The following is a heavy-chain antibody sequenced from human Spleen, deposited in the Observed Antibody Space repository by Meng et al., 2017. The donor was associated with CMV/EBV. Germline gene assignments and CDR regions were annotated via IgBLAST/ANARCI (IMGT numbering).Heavy chain of an antibody. CDR3: ARSSGCYRSLYYGMDV. J-gene: IGHJ6*02. CDR2: ISGYNGNT. D-gene: IGHD3-22*01. V-gene: IGHV1-18*04. CDR1: GYTFTSYG. Sequence: ASVKVSCKASGYTFTSYGIGWVRQAPGQGLEWMGWISGYNGNTKYAQNLQGRVTVTTDTLTSTAHMDLRSLRSDDTAVYYCARSSGCYRSLYYGMDVWGQGTTVTVSS.